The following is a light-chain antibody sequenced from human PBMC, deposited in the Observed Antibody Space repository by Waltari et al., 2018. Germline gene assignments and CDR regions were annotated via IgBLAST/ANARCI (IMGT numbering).Light chain of an antibody. CDR3: QHYKTSSRT. CDR1: QSIDSW. CDR2: KAS. V-gene: IGKV1-5*03. J-gene: IGKJ1*01. Sequence: DIQMTQSPSTRSESVGDRVTITCRASQSIDSWFAWYQQRPGKVPKPLIYKASSLESGVPSRFSGSGSGTECTLTISSLQPDDFATYYCQHYKTSSRTFGQGTKVEIK.